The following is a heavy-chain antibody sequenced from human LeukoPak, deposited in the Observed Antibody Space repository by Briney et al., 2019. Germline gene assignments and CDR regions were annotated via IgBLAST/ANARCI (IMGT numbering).Heavy chain of an antibody. CDR2: IRYDGSNK. D-gene: IGHD3-3*01. CDR3: AKDAATPSGFFDY. Sequence: PGGSLRLSCAASGFTFSSYWMSWVRQAPGKGLEWVAFIRYDGSNKYYADSVKGRFTISRDNSKNTLYLQMNSLRAEDTAVYYCAKDAATPSGFFDYWGQGTLVTVSS. CDR1: GFTFSSYW. J-gene: IGHJ4*02. V-gene: IGHV3-30*02.